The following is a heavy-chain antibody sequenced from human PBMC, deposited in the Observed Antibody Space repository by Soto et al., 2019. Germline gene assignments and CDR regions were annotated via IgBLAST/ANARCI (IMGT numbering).Heavy chain of an antibody. CDR3: AKTYCGGDCFLDPRDNYFDY. V-gene: IGHV3-43*01. CDR1: GFTFDDYT. CDR2: ISWDGGST. Sequence: GGSLRLSCAASGFTFDDYTMHWVRQAPGKGLEWVSLISWDGGSTYYADSVKGRFTISRDNSKNSLYLQMNSLRTEDTALYYCAKTYCGGDCFLDPRDNYFDYWGQGTLVTVSS. J-gene: IGHJ4*02. D-gene: IGHD2-21*02.